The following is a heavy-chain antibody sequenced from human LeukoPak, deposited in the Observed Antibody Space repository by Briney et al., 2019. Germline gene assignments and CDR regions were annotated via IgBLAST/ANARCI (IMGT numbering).Heavy chain of an antibody. D-gene: IGHD2-15*01. Sequence: PGGSLRLSCAASGFTFSSYAMHWVRQAPGKGLEWVAVISYDGSNKYYADSVKGRFTISRDNSKNTLYLQMNSLGAEDTAVYYCARDQARVAATGFDYWGQGTLVTVSS. CDR2: ISYDGSNK. CDR3: ARDQARVAATGFDY. J-gene: IGHJ4*02. CDR1: GFTFSSYA. V-gene: IGHV3-30*04.